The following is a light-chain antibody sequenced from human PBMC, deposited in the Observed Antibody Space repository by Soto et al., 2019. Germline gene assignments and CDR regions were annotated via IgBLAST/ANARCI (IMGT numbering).Light chain of an antibody. CDR2: AAS. J-gene: IGKJ4*01. Sequence: DIQMTQSPSTLSASVGDRVTITCRASQSISSWLAWYQQKPGKAPKLLIYAASSLQSGVPSRFSGSGSGADFSLTITSLQPEDAATYYCQKYDSGPLTFGGGTKVDIK. CDR1: QSISSW. V-gene: IGKV1-5*01. CDR3: QKYDSGPLT.